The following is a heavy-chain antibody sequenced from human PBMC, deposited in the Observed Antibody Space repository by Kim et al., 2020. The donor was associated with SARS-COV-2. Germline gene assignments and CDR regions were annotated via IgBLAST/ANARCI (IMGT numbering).Heavy chain of an antibody. V-gene: IGHV7-4-1*02. J-gene: IGHJ4*02. CDR3: ARAVIFDY. CDR2: TGNP. Sequence: TGNPTYAQGFTGRFVFSLDTSVSTAYLQISSLKAEDTAVYYCARAVIFDYWGQGTLVTVSS.